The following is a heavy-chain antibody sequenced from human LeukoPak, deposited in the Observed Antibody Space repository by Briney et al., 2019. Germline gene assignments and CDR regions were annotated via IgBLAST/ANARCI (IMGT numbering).Heavy chain of an antibody. D-gene: IGHD3-16*01. J-gene: IGHJ4*02. CDR2: IYTTGKT. Sequence: SETLSLTCTVSSGSINSYYWSWVRQPAGRGLEWIGRIYTTGKTDYNPSLKSRLTMSVDTSKRQFYLNLTSVTAADTAIYYCARHGYTASHYFLDYWSQGTLVTVSS. CDR3: ARHGYTASHYFLDY. CDR1: SGSINSYY. V-gene: IGHV4-4*07.